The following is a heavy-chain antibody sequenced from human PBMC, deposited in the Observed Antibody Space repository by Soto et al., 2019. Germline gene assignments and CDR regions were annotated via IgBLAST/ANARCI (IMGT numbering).Heavy chain of an antibody. CDR3: VKHRGNPSGAFDI. D-gene: IGHD3-10*01. CDR1: GGTFSSYA. V-gene: IGHV1-69*13. Sequence: SVKVSCKASGGTFSSYAISWVRQAPGQGLEWMGGIIPIFGTANYAQKFQGRVTITADESTSTAYMELNSLRAEDTAVYYCVKHRGNPSGAFDIWGQGTMVTVSS. J-gene: IGHJ3*02. CDR2: IIPIFGTA.